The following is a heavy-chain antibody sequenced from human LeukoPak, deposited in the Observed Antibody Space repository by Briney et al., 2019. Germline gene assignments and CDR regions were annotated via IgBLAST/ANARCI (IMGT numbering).Heavy chain of an antibody. Sequence: SETLSLTCAVYGGSFSGYYWSWIRQPPGKGLEGIGEINHSGSTNYNPSFKSPVTISVEPSKNQFSLKLSSVTAADTAVYYCELRVRAFDIWGQGTMVTVSS. CDR2: INHSGST. D-gene: IGHD2-15*01. CDR1: GGSFSGYY. V-gene: IGHV4-34*01. J-gene: IGHJ3*02. CDR3: ELRVRAFDI.